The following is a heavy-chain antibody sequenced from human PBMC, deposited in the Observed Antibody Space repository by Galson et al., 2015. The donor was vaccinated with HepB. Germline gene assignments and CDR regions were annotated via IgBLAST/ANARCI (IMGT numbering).Heavy chain of an antibody. J-gene: IGHJ4*02. CDR1: GFTVNTR. Sequence: SLRLSCAASGFTVNTRMSWFRQAPGKGLEGVSVIYGRGSTYYADSVKGRFTIPLDNSNNTLYLQRNSLGPEYTAMYDCAREREGNPEAEFCGQGTLVTVSS. V-gene: IGHV3-53*01. CDR2: IYGRGST. CDR3: AREREGNPEAEF. D-gene: IGHD5-24*01.